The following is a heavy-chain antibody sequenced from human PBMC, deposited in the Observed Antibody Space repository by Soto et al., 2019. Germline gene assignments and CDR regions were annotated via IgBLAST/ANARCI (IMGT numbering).Heavy chain of an antibody. CDR3: AREGSTDFGVVIGDYFDY. J-gene: IGHJ4*02. CDR2: IKQDGSEK. Sequence: GGSLRLSCAASGFTFSSYWMSWVRQAPGKGLEWVANIKQDGSEKYYVDSVKGRFTISRDNAKNSLYLQMNSLRAEDTAVYYCAREGSTDFGVVIGDYFDYWGQGTLVTVSS. CDR1: GFTFSSYW. D-gene: IGHD3-3*01. V-gene: IGHV3-7*01.